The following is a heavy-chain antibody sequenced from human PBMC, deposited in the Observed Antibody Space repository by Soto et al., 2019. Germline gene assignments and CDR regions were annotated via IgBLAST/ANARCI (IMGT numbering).Heavy chain of an antibody. V-gene: IGHV3-23*01. J-gene: IGHJ4*02. CDR2: ISGSGKNT. Sequence: GGSLRLSCAASGFTFSSHAMSWVRQAPGKGLEWVSGISGSGKNTYSADSVKGRFTISRDNSKKTVHLQMNSLRAEDTAIYYCAKGESGSSWDFDYWGQGSLVTVSS. CDR3: AKGESGSSWDFDY. CDR1: GFTFSSHA. D-gene: IGHD6-13*01.